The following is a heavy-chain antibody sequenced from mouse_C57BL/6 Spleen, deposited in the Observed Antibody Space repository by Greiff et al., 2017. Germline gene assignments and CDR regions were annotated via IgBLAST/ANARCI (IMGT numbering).Heavy chain of an antibody. V-gene: IGHV1-61*01. J-gene: IGHJ4*01. Sequence: QVQLKESGAELVRPGSSVKLSCKASGYTFTSYWMDWVKQRPGQGLEWIGNIYPSDSETHYNQKFKDKATLTVDKTSSTAYMQLSSLPLEDSTVYYCAPLFYYYAMDYWGQGTSVTVSS. CDR2: IYPSDSET. CDR3: APLFYYYAMDY. CDR1: GYTFTSYW.